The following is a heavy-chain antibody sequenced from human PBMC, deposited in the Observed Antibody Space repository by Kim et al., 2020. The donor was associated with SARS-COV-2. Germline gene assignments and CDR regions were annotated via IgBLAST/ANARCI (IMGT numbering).Heavy chain of an antibody. D-gene: IGHD3-9*01. CDR2: IWYDGGNK. J-gene: IGHJ4*02. V-gene: IGHV3-33*01. CDR1: GFTFSSYG. Sequence: GGSLRLSCAASGFTFSSYGMHWVRQAPGKGLEWVAVIWYDGGNKYYADSVKGRFTISRDNAKNTLYLQMNSLRAEDTAVYYCARDYLRGDSLQGATIKNWGQGNPVTGSS. CDR3: ARDYLRGDSLQGATIKN.